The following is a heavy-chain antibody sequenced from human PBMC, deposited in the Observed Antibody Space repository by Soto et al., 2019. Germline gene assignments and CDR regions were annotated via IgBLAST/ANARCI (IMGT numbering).Heavy chain of an antibody. Sequence: GGSLRLSCAASGFSFSGSAIHWVRQASGEGLEWVGRIRAKSNKYATLYAESLKGRFTISRDDSQSTAYLEMNSLKTEDTAVYYCNSGSYYSSIWGQGTLVTVSS. V-gene: IGHV3-73*01. D-gene: IGHD1-26*01. CDR3: NSGSYYSSI. CDR1: GFSFSGSA. CDR2: IRAKSNKYAT. J-gene: IGHJ4*02.